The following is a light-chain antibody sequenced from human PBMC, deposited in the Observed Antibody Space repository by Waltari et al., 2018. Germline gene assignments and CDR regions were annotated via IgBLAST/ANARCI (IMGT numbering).Light chain of an antibody. CDR2: ANT. CDR1: TSNIGASYL. Sequence: SVLTSPPAAPGARGTRVAMSSTGITSNIGASYLVLWYQQHPGTAPKLHIYANTNRPSGVPYRFSASKSGTSASLAITGLQPGDEADYYCQCYDSRLSGSLFGGGTKVTVL. CDR3: QCYDSRLSGSL. J-gene: IGLJ2*01. V-gene: IGLV1-40*01.